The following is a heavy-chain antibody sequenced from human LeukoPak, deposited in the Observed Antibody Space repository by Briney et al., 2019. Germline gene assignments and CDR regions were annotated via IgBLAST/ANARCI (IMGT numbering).Heavy chain of an antibody. Sequence: ASVKVSCKASGYTFTGYYMHWVRQAPGQGLEWMGWINPNSGGTNYAQKFQGRVTMTRDTSISTAYMELSRLRSDDTAVYYCARDFDCSSTSCYSRESVWFDPWGQGTLVTVSS. CDR2: INPNSGGT. CDR1: GYTFTGYY. D-gene: IGHD2-2*01. J-gene: IGHJ5*02. V-gene: IGHV1-2*02. CDR3: ARDFDCSSTSCYSRESVWFDP.